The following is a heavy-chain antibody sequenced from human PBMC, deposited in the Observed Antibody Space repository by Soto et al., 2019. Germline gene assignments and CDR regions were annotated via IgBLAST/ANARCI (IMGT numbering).Heavy chain of an antibody. V-gene: IGHV3-74*03. CDR2: ISPDGTIT. D-gene: IGHD2-15*01. CDR1: GFAFSSYW. J-gene: IGHJ5*02. Sequence: GGSLRLSCAASGFAFSSYWMHWVGQAPGEGLVCVSRISPDGTITTNADSVKGRFTISRDNAKNTLYLQMDGLRGDDTAVYYCVREGYCDSFSCSYKWLAAWSLGTLVTVS. CDR3: VREGYCDSFSCSYKWLAA.